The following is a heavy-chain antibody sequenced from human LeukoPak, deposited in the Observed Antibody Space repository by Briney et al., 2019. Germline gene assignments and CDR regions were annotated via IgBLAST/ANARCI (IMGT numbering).Heavy chain of an antibody. V-gene: IGHV3-23*01. CDR3: AKERRITMAGTVDYFDY. CDR2: ISGSGGNT. CDR1: GFTFNSYA. Sequence: PGGSPRLSCAASGFTFNSYAMSWVRQAPGKGLQWVSSISGSGGNTYYADSVKGRFTISRDNSKNTLYLQMNSLRAADTAVYYCAKERRITMAGTVDYFDYWGQGTLVTVSS. D-gene: IGHD6-19*01. J-gene: IGHJ4*02.